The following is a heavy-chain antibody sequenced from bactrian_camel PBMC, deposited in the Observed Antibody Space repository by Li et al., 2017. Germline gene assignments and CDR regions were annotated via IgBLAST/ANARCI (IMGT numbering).Heavy chain of an antibody. CDR2: IQDDGAK. V-gene: IGHV3S55*01. D-gene: IGHD1*01. J-gene: IGHJ6*01. CDR1: GYTRRSGC. Sequence: VQLVESGGGSVQAGGSLSLSCATRGYTRRSGCLAWFRQVPGKEREMVAQIQDDGAKHYDSTAEGRFTISKDAAKDTLDLRMTSLKPEDSGMYYCAVDRLPRDIGHPLWGYWGQGTQVTVS. CDR3: AVDRLPRDIGHPLWGY.